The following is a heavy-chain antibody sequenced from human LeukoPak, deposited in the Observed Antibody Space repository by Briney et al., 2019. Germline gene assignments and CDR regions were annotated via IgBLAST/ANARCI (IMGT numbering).Heavy chain of an antibody. D-gene: IGHD3-16*02. J-gene: IGHJ4*02. CDR3: ARGMTDYVWGSYPAKDY. V-gene: IGHV3-21*04. Sequence: PGGSLRLSCAASGFTFSSYSMNWVRQAPGKGLEWVSSIRSSSSYIYYADSVKGRFTISRDNSKNIVYLQMNSLRAEDTAVYYCARGMTDYVWGSYPAKDYWGQGTLVTVSS. CDR2: IRSSSSYI. CDR1: GFTFSSYS.